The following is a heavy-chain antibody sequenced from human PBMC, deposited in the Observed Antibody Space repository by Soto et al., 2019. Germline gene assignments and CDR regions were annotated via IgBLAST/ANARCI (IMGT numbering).Heavy chain of an antibody. CDR1: GFTFSSYW. V-gene: IGHV3-7*01. J-gene: IGHJ4*02. D-gene: IGHD4-17*01. Sequence: GGTLRLSCAASGFTFSSYWMSWVRQAPGKGLEWVANIKQDGSETYYVDSVKGRFTISRDNGKNSLCLQMNSLRAEDTAVYYCVSDVSFRHYEGRFDYWGQRTLVT. CDR2: IKQDGSET. CDR3: VSDVSFRHYEGRFDY.